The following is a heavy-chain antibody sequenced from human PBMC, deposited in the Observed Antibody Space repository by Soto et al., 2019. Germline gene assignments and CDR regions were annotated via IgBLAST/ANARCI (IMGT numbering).Heavy chain of an antibody. J-gene: IGHJ3*02. Sequence: SETLSLTCTVSGGSISSGGYYWSWIRQHPGKGLEWIGYIYYSGSTYYNPSLKSRVTISVDTSKNQSSLKLSSVTAADTAVYYCARRVVVVVAATTNDAFDIWGQGTMVTVSS. D-gene: IGHD2-15*01. CDR2: IYYSGST. CDR3: ARRVVVVVAATTNDAFDI. CDR1: GGSISSGGYY. V-gene: IGHV4-31*03.